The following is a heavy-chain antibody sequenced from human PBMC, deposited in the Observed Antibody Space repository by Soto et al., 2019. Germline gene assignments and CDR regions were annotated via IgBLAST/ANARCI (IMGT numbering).Heavy chain of an antibody. D-gene: IGHD5-12*01. CDR2: ISGSGGNT. V-gene: IGHV3-23*01. J-gene: IGHJ4*02. Sequence: AESLRLSCAASGFTFSSYAMSWVRQAPGKGLEWVSAISGSGGNTYYADSVKGRFTISRDNSKNTLYLQMNSLRAEDTAVYYCAKGVDIVATIFDYWGQGTLVTVSS. CDR3: AKGVDIVATIFDY. CDR1: GFTFSSYA.